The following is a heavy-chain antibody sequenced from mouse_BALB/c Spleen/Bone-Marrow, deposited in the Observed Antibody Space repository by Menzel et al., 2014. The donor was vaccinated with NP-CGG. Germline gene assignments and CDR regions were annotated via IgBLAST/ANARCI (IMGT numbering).Heavy chain of an antibody. CDR1: GFTFSDYG. Sequence: DVKLVESGGGLVQPGGSRKLSCAASGFTFSDYGMAWVRQAPGKGPEWVAFISNLAYSIYYTDTVTGRFTISRENAKNTLYLEMSSLRSEDTAMYYCARALAYGNSFDYWGQGTTLTVSS. CDR2: ISNLAYSI. D-gene: IGHD1-1*01. CDR3: ARALAYGNSFDY. V-gene: IGHV5-15*02. J-gene: IGHJ2*01.